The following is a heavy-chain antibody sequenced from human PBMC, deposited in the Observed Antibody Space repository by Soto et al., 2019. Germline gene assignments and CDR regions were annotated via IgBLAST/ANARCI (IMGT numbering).Heavy chain of an antibody. J-gene: IGHJ6*03. CDR3: ARLDYTQPLYYYYYLDV. V-gene: IGHV4-59*08. CDR1: GGSIGSYY. CDR2: LSYSGST. D-gene: IGHD4-4*01. Sequence: SETRSLTCTVSGGSIGSYYWSWIRQPPGKGLEWIGYLSYSGSTSYNPSLKSRVTISADTSKNQFSLKLSSVTAADTAVYYCARLDYTQPLYYYYYLDVWGKGTTVTVSS.